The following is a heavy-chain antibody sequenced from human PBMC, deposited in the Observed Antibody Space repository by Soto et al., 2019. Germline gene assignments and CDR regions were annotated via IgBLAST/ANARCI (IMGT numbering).Heavy chain of an antibody. V-gene: IGHV5-51*01. Sequence: GESLKISCKGSGYSFTTYWIGWVRQMPGKGLEWMGIIYPGDSDTRYSPSFQGQVTISADKSISTAYLQWSILKASDTAMYYCVRSAKQQLANSYHSVMDVRGQGTTVTVYS. J-gene: IGHJ6*02. D-gene: IGHD6-6*01. CDR3: VRSAKQQLANSYHSVMDV. CDR2: IYPGDSDT. CDR1: GYSFTTYW.